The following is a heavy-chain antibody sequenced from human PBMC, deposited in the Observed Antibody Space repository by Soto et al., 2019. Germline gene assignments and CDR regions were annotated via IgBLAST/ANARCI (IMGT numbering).Heavy chain of an antibody. CDR2: IYSGGST. D-gene: IGHD6-19*01. CDR3: ARSLYSSGLYVGYFDY. Sequence: EVQLVETGGGLIQPGGSLRLSCAASGFTVSSNYMSWVRQAPGKGLEWVSVIYSGGSTYYADSVKGRFTISRDNSKNTLYLQMNSLRAEDTAVYYCARSLYSSGLYVGYFDYWGQGTLVTVSS. J-gene: IGHJ4*02. V-gene: IGHV3-53*02. CDR1: GFTVSSNY.